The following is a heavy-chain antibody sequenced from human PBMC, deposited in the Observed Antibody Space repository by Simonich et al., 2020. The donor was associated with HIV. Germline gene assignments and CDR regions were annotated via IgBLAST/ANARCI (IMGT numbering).Heavy chain of an antibody. CDR2: ISPTSGDT. J-gene: IGHJ4*02. CDR3: ARDACRGGTCSFDY. D-gene: IGHD2-15*01. V-gene: IGHV1-2*03. CDR1: GYAFTGNY. Sequence: QVQLVQSGAAVKKLGASVKVSCKASGYAFTGNYMHWVTQAPGQGLEWMGGISPTSGDTNYAQKFQGRVTMTRDTSISTAYMDLSRLKAGDTGIYYCARDACRGGTCSFDYWGQGTLVTVSS.